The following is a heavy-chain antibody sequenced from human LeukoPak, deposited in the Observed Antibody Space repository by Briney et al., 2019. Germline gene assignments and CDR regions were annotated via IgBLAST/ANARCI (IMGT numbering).Heavy chain of an antibody. V-gene: IGHV3-21*06. J-gene: IGHJ4*02. CDR3: GRAGDY. D-gene: IGHD7-27*01. Sequence: GGSLRLSCAASGFTFSNYYMNWVRQAPGKGLEWISSISGTSSYIFYADSMKGRFIVSRDNAKNSLFPQMNSLRAEDTAVYYCGRAGDYWGQGTLVTVSS. CDR1: GFTFSNYY. CDR2: ISGTSSYI.